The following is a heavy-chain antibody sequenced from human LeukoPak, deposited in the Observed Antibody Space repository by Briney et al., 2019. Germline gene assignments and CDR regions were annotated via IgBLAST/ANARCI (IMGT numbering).Heavy chain of an antibody. CDR1: GFTFSSYG. V-gene: IGHV3-33*08. Sequence: PGGSLRLSCAASGFTFSSYGMHWVRQAPGKGLEWVAVIWYDGSNKYYADSVKGRFTISRDNSKNTLYLQMNSLRAEDTAVYYCAREPPDFWSGYYLDYWGQGTLVTVSS. J-gene: IGHJ4*02. CDR3: AREPPDFWSGYYLDY. CDR2: IWYDGSNK. D-gene: IGHD3-3*01.